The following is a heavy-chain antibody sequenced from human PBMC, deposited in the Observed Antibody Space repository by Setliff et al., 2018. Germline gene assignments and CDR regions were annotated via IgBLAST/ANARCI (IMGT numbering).Heavy chain of an antibody. CDR2: IDPKSGAT. CDR3: ARDPFLVQQFPYYMDV. CDR1: GYTFTDYH. D-gene: IGHD6-13*01. V-gene: IGHV1-2*02. Sequence: ASVKVSCKTSGYTFTDYHLHWVRQAPGQGLEWMGWIDPKSGATRYAQKFQGRVTLTRDTSITTAYMEVSILTSDDTAVYYCARDPFLVQQFPYYMDVWGKGTTVTVS. J-gene: IGHJ6*03.